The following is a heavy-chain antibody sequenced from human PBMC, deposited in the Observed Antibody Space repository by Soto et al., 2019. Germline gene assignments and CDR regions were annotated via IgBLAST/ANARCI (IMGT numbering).Heavy chain of an antibody. CDR3: AKGGITLVRGSFDY. Sequence: EVQLLESGGGLVQPGGSLRLSCAVSGFTLSSYAMSWVRQAPGKGLEWVSAISGSGANTYYADSVKGRFTISRDKSKNALFLQMSNLRAVDTVVYYCAKGGITLVRGSFDYWGQGTMVTVSS. CDR1: GFTLSSYA. J-gene: IGHJ4*02. D-gene: IGHD3-10*01. CDR2: ISGSGANT. V-gene: IGHV3-23*01.